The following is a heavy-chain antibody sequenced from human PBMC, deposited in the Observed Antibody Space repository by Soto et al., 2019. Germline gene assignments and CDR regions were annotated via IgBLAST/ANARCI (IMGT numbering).Heavy chain of an antibody. CDR2: TYYSGNT. J-gene: IGHJ4*02. Sequence: QVQLQESGPGLIEPSQTLTLTCTVSGGSISSGGYYWNWIRQHPGKGLEWIGYTYYSGNTYYNPFLNRRVTVSADTSTSQFSLKLSSLTAADTAVNYCAILSSSGWPIEYCGQETLVTVSS. V-gene: IGHV4-31*03. D-gene: IGHD6-19*01. CDR3: AILSSSGWPIEY. CDR1: GGSISSGGYY.